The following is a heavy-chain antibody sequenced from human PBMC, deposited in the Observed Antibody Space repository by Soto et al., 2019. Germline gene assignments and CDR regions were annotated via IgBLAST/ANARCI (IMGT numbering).Heavy chain of an antibody. CDR3: ERDAIASDLPAY. CDR2: IIPILGIA. CDR1: GGTFSSYS. Sequence: QVQLVQSGAEVKKPGSSVKVSCKASGGTFSSYSISWVRQAPGQGLEWMGRIIPILGIANYAQKFQGRVTITADKSTSTAYMELSSLRSEDTAVYSCERDAIASDLPAYWGQGTLVTVSS. J-gene: IGHJ4*02. D-gene: IGHD2-21*01. V-gene: IGHV1-69*08.